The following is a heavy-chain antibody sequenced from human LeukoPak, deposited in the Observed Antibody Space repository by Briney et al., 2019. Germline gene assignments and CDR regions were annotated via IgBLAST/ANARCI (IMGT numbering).Heavy chain of an antibody. CDR3: ARDGRFAAYEPDY. D-gene: IGHD1-26*01. V-gene: IGHV1-18*01. CDR2: ISAYNGNT. CDR1: GYTFTSYG. J-gene: IGHJ4*02. Sequence: ASAKVSCKASGYTFTSYGISWVRQAPGQGLEWMGWISAYNGNTNYAQKFQGRVTMTTDTSTSTAHMELRSLRYDDTAVYYCARDGRFAAYEPDYWGQGTLVTVSS.